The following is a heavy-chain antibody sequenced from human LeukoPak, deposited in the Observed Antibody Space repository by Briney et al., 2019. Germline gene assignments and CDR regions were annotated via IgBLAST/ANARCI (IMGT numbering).Heavy chain of an antibody. D-gene: IGHD4-11*01. V-gene: IGHV4-31*03. CDR1: GGSISSGGHY. J-gene: IGHJ4*02. CDR3: ARITTWGYYFDY. Sequence: SQTLSLTCSVSGGSISSGGHYWSWLRQHPGKGLEWIGFIFYAGSTYYNPSLKSRVAISVDTSKNQFSLRLNSVTAADTAVYYWARITTWGYYFDYWGQGTLVSVSS. CDR2: IFYAGST.